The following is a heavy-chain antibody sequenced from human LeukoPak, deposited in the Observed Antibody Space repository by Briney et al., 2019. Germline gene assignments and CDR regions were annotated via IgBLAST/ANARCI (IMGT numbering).Heavy chain of an antibody. V-gene: IGHV5-51*01. CDR3: VRLRGYCSSTSCYLSH. J-gene: IGHJ4*02. CDR1: GYSFTSYW. D-gene: IGHD2-2*01. Sequence: GESLKISCKGSGYSFTSYWIGWVRQMPGKGLEWMGIIYPGDSDTRYSPSFQGQVTISADKSISTAYLQWSSLKASDTAMYYCVRLRGYCSSTSCYLSHWGQGTLVTVSS. CDR2: IYPGDSDT.